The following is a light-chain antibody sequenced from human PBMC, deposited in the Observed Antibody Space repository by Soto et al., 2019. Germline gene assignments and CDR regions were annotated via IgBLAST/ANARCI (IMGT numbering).Light chain of an antibody. Sequence: DIQLTQSPSSLSASLGDRVPITCRASQSISSYLNWYQQKPGKAPKLLIYAASSLQSGVPSRFSGSGSGTDFTLTISSLQPEDFATYYCQQSYSTPPTFGQGTKVDIK. CDR1: QSISSY. J-gene: IGKJ1*01. V-gene: IGKV1-39*01. CDR2: AAS. CDR3: QQSYSTPPT.